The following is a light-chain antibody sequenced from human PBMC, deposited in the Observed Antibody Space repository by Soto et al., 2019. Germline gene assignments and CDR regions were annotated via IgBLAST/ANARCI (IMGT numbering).Light chain of an antibody. CDR1: HSPSGY. CDR3: HQHGISP. V-gene: IGKV3-20*01. Sequence: EIVLTQSPATLSVSLGERATLTCRAGHSPSGYLACYQQRPGQAPRLLIYDASSRATGIPDRFSGSGSGTEFSLTISKLEPEDFAVYYCHQHGISPFGGGTKV. J-gene: IGKJ4*01. CDR2: DAS.